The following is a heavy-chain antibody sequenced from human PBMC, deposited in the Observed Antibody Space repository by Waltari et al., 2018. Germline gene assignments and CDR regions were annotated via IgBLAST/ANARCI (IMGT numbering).Heavy chain of an antibody. CDR3: ARLINSQLVYDY. Sequence: EVQLVQSGAEVKKPGESLKISCKGSGYSFTSYWIGWVRQMPGKGLEWMAISVPGDSDTRYSPAFQGQFTISADKSISTAYLQWSSLKASDTAMYYCARLINSQLVYDYWGQGTLVTVSS. CDR2: SVPGDSDT. D-gene: IGHD6-13*01. V-gene: IGHV5-51*01. CDR1: GYSFTSYW. J-gene: IGHJ4*02.